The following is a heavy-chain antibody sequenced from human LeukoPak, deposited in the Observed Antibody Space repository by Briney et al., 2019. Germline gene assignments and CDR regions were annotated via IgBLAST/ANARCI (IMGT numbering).Heavy chain of an antibody. CDR3: ASGGLGSYHDAFDI. D-gene: IGHD3-10*01. Sequence: ASVKVSCKASGYTFTSYDINWVRQATGQGLEWMGWMNPNSGNTGYAQKFQGRVTITRNTSISTAYMELSSLRSEDTAVYYCASGGLGSYHDAFDIWGQGTMVTVSS. CDR2: MNPNSGNT. J-gene: IGHJ3*02. CDR1: GYTFTSYD. V-gene: IGHV1-8*03.